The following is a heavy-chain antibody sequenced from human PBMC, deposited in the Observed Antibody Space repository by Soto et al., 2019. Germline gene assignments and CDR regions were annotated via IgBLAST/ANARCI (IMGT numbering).Heavy chain of an antibody. J-gene: IGHJ4*02. CDR2: IYYSGST. CDR1: GGSISSYY. V-gene: IGHV4-59*01. Sequence: PSETLSLTCTVSGGSISSYYWSWVRQPPGKGLELIGYIYYSGSTNYNPSLKSRVTISVDTSKNQFSLKLSSVTAADTAVYYCARDVSAAYYDYVWGSYRYFDYWGQGTLVTVSS. CDR3: ARDVSAAYYDYVWGSYRYFDY. D-gene: IGHD3-16*02.